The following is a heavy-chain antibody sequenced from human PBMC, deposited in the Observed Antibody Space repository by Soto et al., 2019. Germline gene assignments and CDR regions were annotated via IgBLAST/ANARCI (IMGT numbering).Heavy chain of an antibody. D-gene: IGHD2-2*01. V-gene: IGHV1-18*04. CDR1: GYTSADFG. CDR3: VRDQKYFRVNGNWFDS. J-gene: IGHJ5*01. Sequence: ASVKVSCKASGYTSADFGISWLRQSPGQGLEWMGWVSGNNGASNPAPKVQGRITMTLDTSTGVSYMALRSLRSDDTAIYYCVRDQKYFRVNGNWFDSWGQGTLVTVSS. CDR2: VSGNNGAS.